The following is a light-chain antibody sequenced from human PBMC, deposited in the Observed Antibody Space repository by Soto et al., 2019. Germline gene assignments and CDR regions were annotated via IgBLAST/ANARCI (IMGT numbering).Light chain of an antibody. CDR2: DVS. V-gene: IGLV2-14*01. CDR1: SSDVGGYNF. J-gene: IGLJ1*01. CDR3: SSYTSGSIYV. Sequence: QSVLTQPASVSGSPGQSITISCTGTSSDVGGYNFVSWYQQHPGKAPKLMIYDVSNRPSGLSNRFSGSKSGNTASLTISGLQAEDEADYYCSSYTSGSIYVFGTGTKVTVL.